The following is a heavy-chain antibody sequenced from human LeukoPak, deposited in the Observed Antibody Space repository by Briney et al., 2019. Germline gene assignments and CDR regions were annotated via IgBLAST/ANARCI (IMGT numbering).Heavy chain of an antibody. Sequence: ASVKVSCKASGYTFTSYGISWVRQAPGQGLEWMGWINPNSGGTNYAQKFQGRVTMTRDTSISTAYMELSRLRSDDTAVYYCARFEGKSDNYYMDVWGKGTTVTVSS. CDR2: INPNSGGT. D-gene: IGHD3-9*01. CDR1: GYTFTSYG. CDR3: ARFEGKSDNYYMDV. V-gene: IGHV1-2*02. J-gene: IGHJ6*03.